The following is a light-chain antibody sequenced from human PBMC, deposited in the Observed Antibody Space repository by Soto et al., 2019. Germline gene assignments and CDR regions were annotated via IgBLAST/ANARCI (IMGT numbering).Light chain of an antibody. Sequence: QPVLTQPPSASGTPGQRVTISCSGSSSNIGSNTVNWYQQLPGTAPKLLIYSNNQRPSGVPARFSGSKSGTSASLAISGLQSEDEADYYCAAWDDSLNGVVFGGGTKLT. CDR3: AAWDDSLNGVV. CDR2: SNN. V-gene: IGLV1-44*01. CDR1: SSNIGSNT. J-gene: IGLJ2*01.